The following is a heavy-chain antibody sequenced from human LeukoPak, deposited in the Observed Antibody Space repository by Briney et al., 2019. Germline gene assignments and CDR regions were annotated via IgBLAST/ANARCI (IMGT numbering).Heavy chain of an antibody. D-gene: IGHD4-23*01. J-gene: IGHJ4*02. V-gene: IGHV3-7*03. CDR2: IKEDGSEK. CDR1: GFTFSRSW. Sequence: GGSLRLSCAASGFTFSRSWMSWVRQAPGKGLEWVANIKEDGSEKYYLDSVKGRFTISRDNAKNSLYLQMNSLRAKDMALYYCAKDASYGGNSAPFDYWGQGTLVTVSS. CDR3: AKDASYGGNSAPFDY.